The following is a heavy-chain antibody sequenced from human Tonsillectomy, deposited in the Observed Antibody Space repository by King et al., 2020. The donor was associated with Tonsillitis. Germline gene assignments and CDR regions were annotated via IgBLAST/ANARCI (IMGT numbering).Heavy chain of an antibody. CDR2: IKQDGSVK. CDR1: GFISSTYW. Sequence: EVQLVESGGGLAQPGGSLRLSCAASGFISSTYWMSWVRQAPGKGLEWVANIKQDGSVKYYVDSVKGRFTISRDNAKNSLFLQMNSLRAEDTAVYYCARDTYYYNNSGYSHFDYWGQGTLVTVSS. D-gene: IGHD3-22*01. V-gene: IGHV3-7*03. J-gene: IGHJ4*02. CDR3: ARDTYYYNNSGYSHFDY.